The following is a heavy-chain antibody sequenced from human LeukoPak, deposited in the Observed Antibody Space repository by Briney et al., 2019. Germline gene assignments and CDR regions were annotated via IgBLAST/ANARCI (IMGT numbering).Heavy chain of an antibody. D-gene: IGHD4-17*01. CDR3: ARRYRGSSGDYVGVSYYYYGTDV. J-gene: IGHJ6*02. V-gene: IGHV1-69*13. CDR2: IIPIFGTA. CDR1: GGTFSSYA. Sequence: SVKVSCKASGGTFSSYAISWVRQAPGQGLEWMGGIIPIFGTANYAQKFQGRVTITADESTSTAYMELSSLRSEDTAVYYCARRYRGSSGDYVGVSYYYYGTDVWGQGTTVTVSS.